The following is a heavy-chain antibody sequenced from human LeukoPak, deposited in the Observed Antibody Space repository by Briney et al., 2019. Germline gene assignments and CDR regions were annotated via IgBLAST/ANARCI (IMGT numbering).Heavy chain of an antibody. CDR1: GGSISSSTYY. V-gene: IGHV4-39*01. CDR3: ARNKTITAAGTFDY. Sequence: SETLSLTCTVSGGSISSSTYYWGWIRQPPGKGLEWIGRLYNSASTHYNPSLKSRVTMAVDTSKNQFSLKLRSVTAADTAIYYCARNKTITAAGTFDYWGQGTLVTVSS. CDR2: LYNSAST. J-gene: IGHJ4*02. D-gene: IGHD6-13*01.